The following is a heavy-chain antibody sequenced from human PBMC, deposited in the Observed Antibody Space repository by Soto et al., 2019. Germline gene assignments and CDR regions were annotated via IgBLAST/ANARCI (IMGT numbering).Heavy chain of an antibody. CDR3: ARDTNTVDSTKPFDY. CDR2: IIPIFGTA. CDR1: GGTFSSYA. Sequence: QVQLVQSGAEVKKPGSSVKVSCKASGGTFSSYAISWVRQAPGQGLEWMGGIIPIFGTANYAQKFQGRVTIXXDXSXXTAYMELSSLRSEDTAVYYCARDTNTVDSTKPFDYWGQGTLVTVSS. D-gene: IGHD4-17*01. V-gene: IGHV1-69*12. J-gene: IGHJ4*02.